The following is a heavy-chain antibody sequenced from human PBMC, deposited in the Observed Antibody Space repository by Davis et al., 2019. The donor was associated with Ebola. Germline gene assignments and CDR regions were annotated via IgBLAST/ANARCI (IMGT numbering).Heavy chain of an antibody. CDR1: GFTFSSYS. CDR2: ISSSSSYI. D-gene: IGHD4-17*01. Sequence: GESLKISCAASGFTFSSYSMNWVRQAPGKGLEWVSSISSSSSYIYYADSVKGRFTISRDNAKNSLYLQMNSLRAEDTAVYYCATTAGDYEIHWYFDLWGRGTLVTVSS. CDR3: ATTAGDYEIHWYFDL. V-gene: IGHV3-21*01. J-gene: IGHJ2*01.